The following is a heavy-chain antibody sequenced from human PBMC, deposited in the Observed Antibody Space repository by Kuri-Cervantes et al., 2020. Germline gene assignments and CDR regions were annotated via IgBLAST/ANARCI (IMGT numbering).Heavy chain of an antibody. Sequence: GGSLRLSCAASRFTFSSYSMNWVRQAPGKGLEWVSYISSNTIYYADSVKGRFTISRDNAKNSLYLQMNSLRAEDTAVYYCASRNSSSSSDRWGQGTLVTVSS. CDR3: ASRNSSSSSDR. V-gene: IGHV3-48*04. CDR2: ISSNTI. CDR1: RFTFSSYS. D-gene: IGHD6-6*01. J-gene: IGHJ5*02.